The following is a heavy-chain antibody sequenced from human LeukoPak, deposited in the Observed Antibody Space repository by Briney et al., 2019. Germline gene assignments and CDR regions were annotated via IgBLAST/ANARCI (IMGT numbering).Heavy chain of an antibody. Sequence: PGGSLRLSCAASGFTFSDNYMTWVRQAPGKGLEWLSYISGNGGVIQYADSVKGRFTISRDNAKNSLYLQMNSLRAEDTAVYYCARDLWAVAGTKLYYFDYWGQGTLVTVSS. D-gene: IGHD6-19*01. CDR2: ISGNGGVI. J-gene: IGHJ4*02. V-gene: IGHV3-11*04. CDR3: ARDLWAVAGTKLYYFDY. CDR1: GFTFSDNY.